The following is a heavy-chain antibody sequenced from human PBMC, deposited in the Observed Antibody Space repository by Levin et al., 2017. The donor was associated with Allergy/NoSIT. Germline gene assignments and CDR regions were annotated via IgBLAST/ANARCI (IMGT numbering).Heavy chain of an antibody. V-gene: IGHV3-23*01. J-gene: IGHJ4*02. CDR3: AKDLSGSNTIDY. Sequence: GGSLRLSCAASGLTFSYYGMSWVRQAPGKGLEWVSYIGGSGGVTNYADSVKGRFTISRDNSKNTLYLQMNSLRVEDTAVYYCAKDLSGSNTIDYWGQGTLVTVSS. CDR2: IGGSGGVT. CDR1: GLTFSYYG. D-gene: IGHD3-10*01.